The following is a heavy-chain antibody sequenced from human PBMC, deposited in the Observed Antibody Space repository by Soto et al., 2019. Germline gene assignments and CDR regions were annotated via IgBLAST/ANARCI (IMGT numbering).Heavy chain of an antibody. CDR2: IIPISGTA. CDR1: GGTFSSYC. J-gene: IGHJ6*02. CDR3: ARSQGSSTSLEIYYYYYYGMDV. D-gene: IGHD2-2*01. Sequence: QVQLLQSGAEVKKPGSSVKVSCKASGGTFSSYCISWVRQAPGQGLEWMGGIIPISGTANYAQKFQGRVTITADESTSTAYMELSSLRSEDTAVYYCARSQGSSTSLEIYYYYYYGMDVWGQGTTVTVSS. V-gene: IGHV1-69*01.